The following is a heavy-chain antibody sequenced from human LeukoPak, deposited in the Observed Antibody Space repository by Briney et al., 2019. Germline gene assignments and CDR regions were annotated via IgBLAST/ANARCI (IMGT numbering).Heavy chain of an antibody. Sequence: PGGSLRLSCAASGFTFSSYEMNWVRQAPGKGLEWVSYISSSGSTIYYADSVKGRFTISRDNAKNSLYLQMNSLRAEDTAVYYCARERREHGVFDIWGQGTMVTVSS. CDR1: GFTFSSYE. V-gene: IGHV3-48*03. D-gene: IGHD1-26*01. J-gene: IGHJ3*02. CDR2: ISSSGSTI. CDR3: ARERREHGVFDI.